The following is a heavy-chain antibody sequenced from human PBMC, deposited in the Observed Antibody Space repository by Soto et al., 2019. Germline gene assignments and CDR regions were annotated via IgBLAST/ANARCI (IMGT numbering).Heavy chain of an antibody. CDR1: GYTVSGYY. CDR3: ARGLLWFGELSGPSYDAFDI. D-gene: IGHD3-10*01. Sequence: QVQLVQSGAEVKEPGASVKVSCKASGYTVSGYYMHWVRQAPVQGLEWMGWINPNSGGTNYAQKFQGWVTMTRDTSITTAYMELSRLRSHDTAVYYCARGLLWFGELSGPSYDAFDIWGQGRMVNVSS. V-gene: IGHV1-2*04. CDR2: INPNSGGT. J-gene: IGHJ3*02.